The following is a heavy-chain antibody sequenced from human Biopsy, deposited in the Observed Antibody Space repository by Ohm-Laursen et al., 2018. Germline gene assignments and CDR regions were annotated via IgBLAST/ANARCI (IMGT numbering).Heavy chain of an antibody. CDR2: INPHSGTT. D-gene: IGHD2-15*01. V-gene: IGHV1-2*02. CDR1: GYTFTGQY. Sequence: ASVKVSCKASGYTFTGQYLHWVRQVPGRGLEWMGWINPHSGTTKFAQDFQGRVTMTRDTSITTAYMELRRLRSDDTAVYYCAKGQDLRGGAEYFQHWGQGALVTVSS. CDR3: AKGQDLRGGAEYFQH. J-gene: IGHJ1*01.